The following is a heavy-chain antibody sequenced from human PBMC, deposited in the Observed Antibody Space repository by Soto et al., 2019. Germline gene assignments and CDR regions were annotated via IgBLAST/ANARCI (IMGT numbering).Heavy chain of an antibody. V-gene: IGHV4-59*12. CDR2: IYYSGST. Sequence: SETLSLTCTVSGGSISSYYWSWIRQPPGKGLEWIGYIYYSGSTNYNPSLKSRVTISVDTSKNQFSLKLSSVTAADTAVYYRARGFPLDSSVYHLDYWGQGTLVTVSS. CDR1: GGSISSYY. CDR3: ARGFPLDSSVYHLDY. D-gene: IGHD3-22*01. J-gene: IGHJ4*02.